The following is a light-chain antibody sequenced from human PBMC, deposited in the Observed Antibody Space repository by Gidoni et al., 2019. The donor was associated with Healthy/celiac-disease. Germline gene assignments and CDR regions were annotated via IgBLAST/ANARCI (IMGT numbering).Light chain of an antibody. CDR2: QDS. J-gene: IGLJ1*01. Sequence: SYELTQPPSVSVSPGQTASITCSGDKLGDKYACWYQQQPGHSPVLVIYQDSKRPSVIPERFSGSNSGNTATLTISGTQAMDEADYYCQAWDSSTRVFGTGTKVTVL. V-gene: IGLV3-1*01. CDR3: QAWDSSTRV. CDR1: KLGDKY.